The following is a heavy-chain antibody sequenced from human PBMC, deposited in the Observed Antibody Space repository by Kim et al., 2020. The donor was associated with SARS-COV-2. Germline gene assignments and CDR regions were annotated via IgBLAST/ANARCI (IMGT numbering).Heavy chain of an antibody. CDR2: IYYSGST. J-gene: IGHJ4*02. Sequence: SETLSLTCTVSGGSVSSGSYYWSWIRQPPGKGLEWIGYIYYSGSTNYNPSLKSRVTISVDTSKNQFSLKLSSVTAADTAVYYCASAGPQTNPLNGVLAGVGFSGWGQGTLVTVSS. CDR3: ASAGPQTNPLNGVLAGVGFSG. D-gene: IGHD2-8*01. CDR1: GGSVSSGSYY. V-gene: IGHV4-61*01.